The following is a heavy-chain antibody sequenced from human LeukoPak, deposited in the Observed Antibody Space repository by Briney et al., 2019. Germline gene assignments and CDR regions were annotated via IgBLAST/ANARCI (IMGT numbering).Heavy chain of an antibody. V-gene: IGHV3-30*02. D-gene: IGHD1-26*01. J-gene: IGHJ4*02. Sequence: PGGSLRLSCAASGFTFSSYGMHWVRQAPGKGLEWVAFIRYDGSNKYYADSVKGRFTISRDNSKNTLYLQMNSLRAEDTAVYYCARAPLIEWELPYYFDYWGQGTLVTVSS. CDR1: GFTFSSYG. CDR3: ARAPLIEWELPYYFDY. CDR2: IRYDGSNK.